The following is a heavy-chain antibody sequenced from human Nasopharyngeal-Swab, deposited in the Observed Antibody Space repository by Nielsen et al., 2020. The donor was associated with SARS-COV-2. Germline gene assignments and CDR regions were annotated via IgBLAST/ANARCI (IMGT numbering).Heavy chain of an antibody. CDR3: AMGSAGYLDY. D-gene: IGHD6-13*01. V-gene: IGHV4-39*01. J-gene: IGHJ4*02. CDR2: ISYSGGT. Sequence: WIRQPPGKGLEWIGNISYSGGTYYKPSLKRRVTISVDTSKNQFSLKLSSVTAADTAVYYCAMGSAGYLDYRGQGTLVTVSS.